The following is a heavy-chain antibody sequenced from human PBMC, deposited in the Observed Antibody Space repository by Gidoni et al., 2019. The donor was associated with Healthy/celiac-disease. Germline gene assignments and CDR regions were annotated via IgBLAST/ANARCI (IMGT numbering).Heavy chain of an antibody. Sequence: VQPLESVGGLVQPGGSLRLSCSASGLTFSSAALSWVRQAPGQGLEWFSAISGSGGSTYYADSVKGRFTISRDNSKNTLYLQMNSLRAEDTDVYYCAKLGIAARRGGDWFDPWGQGTLVTVSS. D-gene: IGHD6-6*01. CDR3: AKLGIAARRGGDWFDP. CDR2: ISGSGGST. J-gene: IGHJ5*02. CDR1: GLTFSSAA. V-gene: IGHV3-23*01.